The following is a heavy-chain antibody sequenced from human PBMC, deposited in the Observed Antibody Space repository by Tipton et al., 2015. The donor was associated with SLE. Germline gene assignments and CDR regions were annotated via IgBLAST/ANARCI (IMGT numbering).Heavy chain of an antibody. V-gene: IGHV1-18*01. CDR3: AREVYSGSYYYYYGMDV. CDR1: GYTFITYD. D-gene: IGHD3-10*01. Sequence: QVQLVQSGAEVKKPGASVKVSCKASGYTFITYDITWARQAPGQGLEWMGWISAYNGNTHYAQNLQGRVTLTTDTSTSTAYMDLRSLKSDDTAVYYCAREVYSGSYYYYYGMDVWGQGTTVTISS. J-gene: IGHJ6*02. CDR2: ISAYNGNT.